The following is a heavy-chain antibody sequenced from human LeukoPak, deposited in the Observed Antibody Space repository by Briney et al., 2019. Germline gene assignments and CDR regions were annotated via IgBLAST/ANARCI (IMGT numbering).Heavy chain of an antibody. CDR1: GVSIDNSYY. V-gene: IGHV4-59*01. CDR3: ARLGYYDSSVDY. D-gene: IGHD3-22*01. Sequence: SETLSLTCTVSGVSIDNSYYWSWIRQPPGKGLEWIGYIYYSGSTNYNPSLKSRVTISVDTSKNQFSLKLSSVTAADTAVYYCARLGYYDSSVDYWGQGTLVTVSS. CDR2: IYYSGST. J-gene: IGHJ4*02.